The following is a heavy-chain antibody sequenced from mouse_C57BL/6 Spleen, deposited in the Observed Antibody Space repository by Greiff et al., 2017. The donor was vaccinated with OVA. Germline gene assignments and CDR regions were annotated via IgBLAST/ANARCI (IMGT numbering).Heavy chain of an antibody. Sequence: VQLKESGPELVKPGASVKIPCKASGYTFTDYNMDWVKQSHGKSLEWIGDINPNNGGTIYNQKFKGKATLTVDKSSSTAYMELRSLTSEDTAVYYCARFDYDRGWYFDVWGTGTTVTVSS. J-gene: IGHJ1*03. D-gene: IGHD2-4*01. V-gene: IGHV1-18*01. CDR3: ARFDYDRGWYFDV. CDR2: INPNNGGT. CDR1: GYTFTDYN.